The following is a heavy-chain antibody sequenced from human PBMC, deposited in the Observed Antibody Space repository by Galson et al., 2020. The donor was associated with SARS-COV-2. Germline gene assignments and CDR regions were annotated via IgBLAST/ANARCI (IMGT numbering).Heavy chain of an antibody. CDR2: IDWDDDK. CDR1: GFSLSTSGMR. D-gene: IGHD3-22*01. J-gene: IGHJ4*02. CDR3: ARNYYDSSGYYPYFDY. Sequence: SGPTLVKPTQTLTLTCTFSGFSLSTSGMRVSWIRQPPGKALEWLARIDWDDDKFYSTSLKTRLTISKDTSKNQVVLTMTNMDPVDTATYYCARNYYDSSGYYPYFDYWGQGTLVTVSS. V-gene: IGHV2-70*04.